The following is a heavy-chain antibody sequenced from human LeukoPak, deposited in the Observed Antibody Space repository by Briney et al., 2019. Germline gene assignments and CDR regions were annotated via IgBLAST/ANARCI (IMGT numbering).Heavy chain of an antibody. D-gene: IGHD6-13*01. CDR1: GFSVSSNY. CDR3: ARGDRAAAAFDS. J-gene: IGHJ4*02. V-gene: IGHV3-53*01. CDR2: IYSGGRT. Sequence: PGASLRLSCAASGFSVSSNYMNWVRQVPGKGLDWVSVIYSGGRTYYTDSVKGRFTISRDNSKNTLYLQMNSLRAEDTAVYYCARGDRAAAAFDSWGQETLVTVSS.